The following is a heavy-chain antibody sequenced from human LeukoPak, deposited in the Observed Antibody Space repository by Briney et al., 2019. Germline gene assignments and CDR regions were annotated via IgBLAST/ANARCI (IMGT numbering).Heavy chain of an antibody. CDR3: ARLGSSWYLHFDY. CDR1: GGSISSGGYY. CDR2: IYHSGST. J-gene: IGHJ4*02. Sequence: SETLSLTCTVSGGSISSGGYYWSWIRQPPGKGLEWIGYIYHSGSTYYNPSLKSRVTISVDTSKNQFSLKLSSVTAADTAVYYCARLGSSWYLHFDYWGQGTLVTVSS. D-gene: IGHD6-13*01. V-gene: IGHV4-30-2*02.